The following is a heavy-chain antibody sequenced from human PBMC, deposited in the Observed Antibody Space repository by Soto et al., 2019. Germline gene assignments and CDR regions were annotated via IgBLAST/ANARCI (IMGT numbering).Heavy chain of an antibody. V-gene: IGHV3-23*01. CDR2: ISGSGSGT. CDR3: VKGRSAYDFDY. J-gene: IGHJ4*02. D-gene: IGHD5-12*01. CDR1: GFTFSSYV. Sequence: EVQLLESGGGLVQPGGSLRLSCAASGFTFSSYVMSWVRQAPGKGLEWVSAISGSGSGTYYADSVKGRFTISRDNPKNTVYVQMNSLRAEDTAVYYCVKGRSAYDFDYRGQGTLVTVSS.